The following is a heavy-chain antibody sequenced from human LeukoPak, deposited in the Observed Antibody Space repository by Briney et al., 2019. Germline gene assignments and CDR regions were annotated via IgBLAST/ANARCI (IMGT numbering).Heavy chain of an antibody. CDR2: IYPGDSDT. J-gene: IGHJ4*02. D-gene: IGHD1-26*01. CDR1: GYSFTSYW. CDR3: ARSRILGAPGAFDY. V-gene: IGHV5-51*01. Sequence: GESLKISCKDSGYSFTSYWIGWVRQMPGKGLEWMGIIYPGDSDTRYSPSFQGQVTISADKSITTAYLQWSSLKASDTAIYYCARSRILGAPGAFDYWGQGTLVTVSS.